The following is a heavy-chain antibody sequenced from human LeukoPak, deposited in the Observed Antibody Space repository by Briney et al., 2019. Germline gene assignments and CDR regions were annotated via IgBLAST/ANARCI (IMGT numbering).Heavy chain of an antibody. Sequence: GGSLRLSCAASGFTFSSYAMHWVRQAPGKGLEWVAVISYDGSNKYYADSVKSRFTISRDNAKNSLYLQMNSLRAEDTALYYCARGEGATSSGYFQHWGQGTLVTVSS. J-gene: IGHJ1*01. CDR1: GFTFSSYA. CDR2: ISYDGSNK. D-gene: IGHD1-26*01. V-gene: IGHV3-30*04. CDR3: ARGEGATSSGYFQH.